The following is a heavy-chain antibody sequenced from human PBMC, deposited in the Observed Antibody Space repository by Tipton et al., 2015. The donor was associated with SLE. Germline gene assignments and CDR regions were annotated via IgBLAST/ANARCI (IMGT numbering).Heavy chain of an antibody. Sequence: TLSLTCTVSGGSISSYYWSWIRQPPGKGLEWIGYMYYSGSTNYNPSLKSRVTISVDTSKNQFSLKLSSVTAADTAVYYCARDSSGYYLDYWGQGTLVTVSS. CDR3: ARDSSGYYLDY. V-gene: IGHV4-59*12. CDR1: GGSISSYY. D-gene: IGHD3-22*01. CDR2: MYYSGST. J-gene: IGHJ4*02.